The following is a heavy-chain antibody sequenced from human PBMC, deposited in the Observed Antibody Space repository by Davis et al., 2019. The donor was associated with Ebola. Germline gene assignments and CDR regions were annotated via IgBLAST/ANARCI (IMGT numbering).Heavy chain of an antibody. CDR3: ARDRGVDGFNFERYYYFGMDV. V-gene: IGHV3-7*01. CDR2: IKPDGSEK. Sequence: GGSLRLSCAASEFSFTTYWMSWVRQAPGKGLEWVANIKPDGSEKNYVDSVKGRFAISRDNVKNSLYLQMNTLRAEDTAVYYCARDRGVDGFNFERYYYFGMDVWGQGTTVTVSS. CDR1: EFSFTTYW. D-gene: IGHD5-24*01. J-gene: IGHJ6*02.